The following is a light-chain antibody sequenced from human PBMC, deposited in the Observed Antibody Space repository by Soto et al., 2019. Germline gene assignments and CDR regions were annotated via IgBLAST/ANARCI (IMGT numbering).Light chain of an antibody. CDR3: QQYGSSPPPWT. CDR2: GAS. V-gene: IGKV3-20*01. CDR1: QSVSSSY. Sequence: EIVLTPFPGTLSLSPGERATLSCRASQSVSSSYLAWYQQKPGQAPRLLIYGASSRATDIPDRFSGSGSGTDFTLTISRLEPEDFAVYYCQQYGSSPPPWTFGQGTKVDIK. J-gene: IGKJ1*01.